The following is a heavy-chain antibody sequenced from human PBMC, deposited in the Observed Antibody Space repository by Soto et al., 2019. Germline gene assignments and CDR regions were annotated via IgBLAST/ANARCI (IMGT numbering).Heavy chain of an antibody. V-gene: IGHV1-24*01. D-gene: IGHD1-26*01. Sequence: ASVKVSCKVSGYTLTELSMHWVRQAPGRGLEWMGGFDPEDGETIYAQKFQGRVTMTEDTSTDTAYMELSSLRSEDTAVYYCATASWSGSYYKGYYYYYGMDVWGQGTTVTVSS. CDR1: GYTLTELS. CDR2: FDPEDGET. J-gene: IGHJ6*02. CDR3: ATASWSGSYYKGYYYYYGMDV.